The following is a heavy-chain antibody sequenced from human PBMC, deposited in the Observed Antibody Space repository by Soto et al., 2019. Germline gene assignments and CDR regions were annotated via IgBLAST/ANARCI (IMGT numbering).Heavy chain of an antibody. V-gene: IGHV3-48*03. CDR1: GFTFSSYE. J-gene: IGHJ6*02. CDR2: ISSSGSTI. Sequence: GGSLRLSCAASGFTFSSYEMNWVRQAPGKGLEWVSYISSSGSTIYYADSVKDRFTISRDNAKNSLYLQMNSLRAEDTAVYYCAREKRITMVRGVIIRPNSYYYYGMDVWGQGTTVTVSS. CDR3: AREKRITMVRGVIIRPNSYYYYGMDV. D-gene: IGHD3-10*01.